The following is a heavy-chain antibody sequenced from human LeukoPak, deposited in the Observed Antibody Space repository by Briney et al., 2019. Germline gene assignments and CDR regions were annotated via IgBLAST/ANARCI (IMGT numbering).Heavy chain of an antibody. J-gene: IGHJ5*02. D-gene: IGHD6-19*01. CDR2: INPNSGGT. CDR3: PRSPAGYSSAFDP. Sequence: GASVKVSCKASGYTFTGYYMHWVRQAPGQGLEWMGWINPNSGGTNYAQKFQGRVTMTRDTSISTAYMELSRLRSDDTAVYYCPRSPAGYSSAFDPWGQGTLVTVSS. CDR1: GYTFTGYY. V-gene: IGHV1-2*02.